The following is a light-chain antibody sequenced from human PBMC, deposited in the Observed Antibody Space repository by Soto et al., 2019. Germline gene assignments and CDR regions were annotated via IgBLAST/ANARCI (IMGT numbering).Light chain of an antibody. CDR1: QSVSSNY. CDR2: GAS. J-gene: IGKJ1*01. Sequence: EIVLTQSPGTLSLSPGERATLSCRASQSVSSNYLAWYQPKPGQAPRPLIYGASSRATGIPDRFSGSGAGTDFTLTISRLESEDFAVYYCQQYGSSPWTFGPGTKVEIK. CDR3: QQYGSSPWT. V-gene: IGKV3-20*01.